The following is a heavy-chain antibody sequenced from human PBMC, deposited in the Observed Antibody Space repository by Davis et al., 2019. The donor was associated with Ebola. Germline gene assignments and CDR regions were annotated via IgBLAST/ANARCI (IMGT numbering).Heavy chain of an antibody. J-gene: IGHJ4*02. CDR3: AREEMATLY. D-gene: IGHD5-24*01. Sequence: GESLKISCAASGFTFSSFEMTWVRQAPGKGLEWVSYISGSGSTIFYADSVKGRFTISRDNAKNSLYLQMNNLRAEDTAVYYCAREEMATLYWGQGTLVTVSS. V-gene: IGHV3-48*03. CDR1: GFTFSSFE. CDR2: ISGSGSTI.